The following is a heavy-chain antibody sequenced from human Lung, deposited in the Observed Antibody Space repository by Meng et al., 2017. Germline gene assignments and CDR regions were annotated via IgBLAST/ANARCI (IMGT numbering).Heavy chain of an antibody. V-gene: IGHV3-74*01. CDR3: TNDRLNH. CDR1: GFTFTDHW. Sequence: VLLGASGGCLVPPGGSLRLSCASSGFTFTDHWMHWVRQGPGKGLVWVSRINRDGTKPTYADSVKGRFTISRDNAKNTLYLQMNNLRAEDTAFYYCTNDRLNHWGQGALVTVSS. J-gene: IGHJ1*01. D-gene: IGHD1-1*01. CDR2: INRDGTKP.